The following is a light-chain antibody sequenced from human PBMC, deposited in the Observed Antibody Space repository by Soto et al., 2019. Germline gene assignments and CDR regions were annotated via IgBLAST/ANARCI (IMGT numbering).Light chain of an antibody. CDR3: CSYAGSGTYV. V-gene: IGLV2-23*01. CDR2: EDN. CDR1: SSDVGSYNL. Sequence: QSVLTQPASVSGSPGQSITISCTGTSSDVGSYNLVSWYQQHPGKAPKLMIYEDNKRPSGVSNRFSGSKSGNTASLTISGLQAEDESDYYCCSYAGSGTYVFGTGTKLTVL. J-gene: IGLJ1*01.